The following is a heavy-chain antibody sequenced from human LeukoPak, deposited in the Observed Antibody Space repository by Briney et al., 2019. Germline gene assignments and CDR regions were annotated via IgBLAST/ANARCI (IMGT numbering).Heavy chain of an antibody. D-gene: IGHD6-19*01. CDR3: ARGVVAVAGRVFDY. CDR2: IYYSGST. CDR1: GDSMSSFY. J-gene: IGHJ4*02. V-gene: IGHV4-59*01. Sequence: SETLSLTCTVSGDSMSSFYWSWIRQPPGKGLEWIGYIYYSGSTNYNPSLKSRVTISIDTSRNQFSLKLNSLTAADTAVYYCARGVVAVAGRVFDYWGQGTLVTVSS.